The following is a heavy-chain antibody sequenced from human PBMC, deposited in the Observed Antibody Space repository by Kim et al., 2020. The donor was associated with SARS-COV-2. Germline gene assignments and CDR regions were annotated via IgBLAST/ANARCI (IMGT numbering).Heavy chain of an antibody. CDR2: IYFTGST. J-gene: IGHJ5*02. D-gene: IGHD1-1*01. V-gene: IGHV4-59*11. Sequence: SETLSLTCSVSGGSISSHYWSWIRRPPGEGLELLGYIYFTGSTNYNPFLKSRVTISVDTSTNQFFLKMTSVTAAATAVYYCAREPSAWRIDPWGQGTLVT. CDR3: AREPSAWRIDP. CDR1: GGSISSHY.